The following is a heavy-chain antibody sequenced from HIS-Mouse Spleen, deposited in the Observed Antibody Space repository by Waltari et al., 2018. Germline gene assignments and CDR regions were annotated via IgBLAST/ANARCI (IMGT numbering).Heavy chain of an antibody. Sequence: QVQLQESGPGLVKPSQTLSLTCTVSGGSISSGGYYWSGIRQHPGRGLVWIGYIYYSGSTYYNPSPKSRVTISVDTSKNQFSLKLSSVTAADTAVYYCARSPYYDFWSGYSDNWFDPWGQGTLVTVSS. V-gene: IGHV4-31*03. CDR2: IYYSGST. D-gene: IGHD3-3*01. CDR3: ARSPYYDFWSGYSDNWFDP. J-gene: IGHJ5*02. CDR1: GGSISSGGYY.